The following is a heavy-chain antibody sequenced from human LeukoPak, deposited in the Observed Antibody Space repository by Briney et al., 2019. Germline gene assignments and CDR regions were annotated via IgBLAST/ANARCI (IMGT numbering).Heavy chain of an antibody. Sequence: PGGSLRLSCVASGFTFSRYWMSWVRQAPGKGLEWVASINRDGSQKNYVDSVKGRFTITRDNTKNPLYLQMNSLRAEDTAVYYCAKLHGTFAPYDCWGQGTLVTVSS. CDR2: INRDGSQK. J-gene: IGHJ4*02. CDR3: AKLHGTFAPYDC. V-gene: IGHV3-7*01. CDR1: GFTFSRYW. D-gene: IGHD2-15*01.